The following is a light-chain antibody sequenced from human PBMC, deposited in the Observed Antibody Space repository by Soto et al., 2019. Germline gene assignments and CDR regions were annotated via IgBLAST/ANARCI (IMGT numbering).Light chain of an antibody. Sequence: QSVLTQPPSASGTPGQTVTISCSGRGSNIGSNYVYWYQQLPGTAPRLLMYRADQRPSGVPDRFSGSKSGTSASLAISGLRPEDEADYFCAAWDDTLSGLVFGGGTKVTVL. CDR3: AAWDDTLSGLV. CDR1: GSNIGSNY. J-gene: IGLJ2*01. V-gene: IGLV1-47*01. CDR2: RAD.